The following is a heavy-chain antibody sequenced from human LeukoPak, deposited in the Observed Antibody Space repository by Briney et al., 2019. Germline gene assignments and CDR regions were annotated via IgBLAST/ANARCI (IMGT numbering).Heavy chain of an antibody. CDR2: INHSGST. J-gene: IGHJ4*02. D-gene: IGHD5-12*01. CDR3: ARGLGIVATIYFDY. CDR1: GGSFSGYD. Sequence: KPSETLSLTCAVYGGSFSGYDWSWIRQPPGKGLEWIGGINHSGSTNYNPSLKSRVAISVDTSKNQFSLKLSSVTAADTAVYYCARGLGIVATIYFDYWGQGTLVSVPS. V-gene: IGHV4-34*01.